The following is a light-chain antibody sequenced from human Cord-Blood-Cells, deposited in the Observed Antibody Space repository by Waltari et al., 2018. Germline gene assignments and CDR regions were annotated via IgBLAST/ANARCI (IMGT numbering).Light chain of an antibody. Sequence: DIQMTQSPSSLSASVGDRVTITCRASQSISSYLNWYQQKPGKAPKLLIYAASSLQSGVPSRFSGSGSWTDFTLTISSLQPEDFATYYCQQSYSTPLCTFGPGTKVDIK. CDR3: QQSYSTPLCT. CDR1: QSISSY. V-gene: IGKV1-39*01. J-gene: IGKJ3*01. CDR2: AAS.